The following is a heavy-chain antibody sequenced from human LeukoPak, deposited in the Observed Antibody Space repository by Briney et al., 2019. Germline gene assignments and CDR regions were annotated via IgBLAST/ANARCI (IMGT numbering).Heavy chain of an antibody. Sequence: GGSLRLSCAASGFTFSFYWMGWVRQAPGKGLEWVANIKQDGSEKYYVDSARGRFTISRDNAKNSLYLQVNTLRAEDTAVYYCARGGNYALDAFDMWGQGTMVTVSS. D-gene: IGHD3-16*01. CDR2: IKQDGSEK. CDR1: GFTFSFYW. V-gene: IGHV3-7*05. J-gene: IGHJ3*02. CDR3: ARGGNYALDAFDM.